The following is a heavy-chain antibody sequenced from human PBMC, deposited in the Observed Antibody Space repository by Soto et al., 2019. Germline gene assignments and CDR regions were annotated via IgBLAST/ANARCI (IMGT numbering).Heavy chain of an antibody. Sequence: QVQLQESGPGLVKPSQTLSLPCTVSGGSISSAGYYWTWIRQHPGKGLEWIGYIYYSGSTYYNPSLKSRVTISVDTSKNQFSLKLSSVTAADTAVYYCGSSVGGAAAGTVDYWGQGTLVTVSS. D-gene: IGHD6-13*01. CDR1: GGSISSAGYY. CDR3: GSSVGGAAAGTVDY. V-gene: IGHV4-31*03. J-gene: IGHJ4*02. CDR2: IYYSGST.